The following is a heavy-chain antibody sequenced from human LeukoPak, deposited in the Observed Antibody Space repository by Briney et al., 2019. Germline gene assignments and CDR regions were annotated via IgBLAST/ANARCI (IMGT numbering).Heavy chain of an antibody. CDR2: ISAYNGNT. CDR1: GHTFTSYS. V-gene: IGHV1-18*01. D-gene: IGHD4-17*01. J-gene: IGHJ6*02. CDR3: ARVGGDYGMDV. Sequence: ASVKVSCKASGHTFTSYSITWVRQAPGQGLEWMGWISAYNGNTNYAQKLQGRVTVTTDTSTSTVYMELRSLRSDDTAVYYCARVGGDYGMDVWGLGTTVTVSS.